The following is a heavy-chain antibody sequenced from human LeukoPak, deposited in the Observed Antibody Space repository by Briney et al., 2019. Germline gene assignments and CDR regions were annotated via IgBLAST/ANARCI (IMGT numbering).Heavy chain of an antibody. CDR2: INHSGST. D-gene: IGHD6-19*01. CDR1: GGSFSGYY. J-gene: IGHJ3*02. CDR3: ARKEQWLPHDAFDI. V-gene: IGHV4-34*01. Sequence: SETLSLTCAVYGGSFSGYYWSWIRKPPGKGLEWIGEINHSGSTNYNPALKSRLTISVDTSKNQFSLKLSSVTAADTAVYYCARKEQWLPHDAFDIWGQGTMVTVSS.